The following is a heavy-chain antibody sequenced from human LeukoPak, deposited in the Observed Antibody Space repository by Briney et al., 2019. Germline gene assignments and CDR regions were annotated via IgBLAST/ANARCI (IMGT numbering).Heavy chain of an antibody. V-gene: IGHV3-53*01. CDR2: IYSGGFT. CDR1: EFTVSSNY. CDR3: ARDRGVYSRTLED. J-gene: IGHJ4*02. D-gene: IGHD6-13*01. Sequence: GGSLRLSCAASEFTVSSNYMSWVRQAPGKGLEWVSVIYSGGFTYYADSVKGRFTIFRDNAKNSLYLQMNSLRAEDTAVYYCARDRGVYSRTLEDWGQGTLVTVSS.